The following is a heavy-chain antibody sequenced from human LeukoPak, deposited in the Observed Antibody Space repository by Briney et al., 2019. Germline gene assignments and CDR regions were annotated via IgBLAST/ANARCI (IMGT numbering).Heavy chain of an antibody. D-gene: IGHD2-2*01. CDR3: AKEGGGDIVVVPAAFAHAFDI. Sequence: GGSLRLSCAASGFTFSSYAMSWVRQAPGKGLEWVSAISGSGGSTYYADSVKGRFTISRDNSKNTLDLQMNSLRAEDTAGYYCAKEGGGDIVVVPAAFAHAFDIWGQGTMVTVSS. V-gene: IGHV3-23*01. CDR1: GFTFSSYA. CDR2: ISGSGGST. J-gene: IGHJ3*02.